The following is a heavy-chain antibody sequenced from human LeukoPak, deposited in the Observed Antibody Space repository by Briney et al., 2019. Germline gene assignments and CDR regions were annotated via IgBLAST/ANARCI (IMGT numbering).Heavy chain of an antibody. J-gene: IGHJ4*02. Sequence: PGGSLRLSCTASGFTFRKYWLHWVRQAPGKGLVWVSRINPDDGSTSYADSVKGRFTISRDNAKNSMYLQMNSLRAEDTALYYCAKVGYSYGYWGQGTLVTVSS. CDR1: GFTFRKYW. V-gene: IGHV3-74*01. CDR2: INPDDGST. D-gene: IGHD5-18*01. CDR3: AKVGYSYGY.